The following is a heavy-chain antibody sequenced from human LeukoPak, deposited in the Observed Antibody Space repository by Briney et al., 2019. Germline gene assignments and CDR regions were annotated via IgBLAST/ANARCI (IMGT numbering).Heavy chain of an antibody. CDR1: GFTFSTYS. Sequence: GGSLRLSCAASGFTFSTYSMNWVRQAPGKGLEWVSSISSRSNYIYYADSVKGRFTISRDNAKNSLYLQMNSLRAEDTAVYYCARGGTVAGNNYFDSWGQGTLVTVSS. CDR2: ISSRSNYI. V-gene: IGHV3-21*01. CDR3: ARGGTVAGNNYFDS. D-gene: IGHD6-19*01. J-gene: IGHJ4*02.